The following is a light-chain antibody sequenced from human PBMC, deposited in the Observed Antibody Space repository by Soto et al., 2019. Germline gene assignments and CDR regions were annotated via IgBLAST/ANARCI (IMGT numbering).Light chain of an antibody. V-gene: IGKV4-1*01. J-gene: IGKJ4*01. CDR2: WAS. CDR3: QQYFNTPLT. CDR1: LNIYFKSNNRNY. Sequence: DIVMAQSPDSLRVSPGERATISCTSSLNIYFKSNNRNYLAWYQQKSGQPPKLLIYWASTRESGVPDRFSGSGSGTYFTLTINNFQPDDVEVYYCQQYFNTPLTFGGGTKVDIX.